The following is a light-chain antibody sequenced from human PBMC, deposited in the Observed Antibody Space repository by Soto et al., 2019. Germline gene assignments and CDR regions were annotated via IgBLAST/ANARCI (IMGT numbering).Light chain of an antibody. CDR1: SSDVGGYNY. Sequence: QSALTQPASVSGSPGQSITISCTGTSSDVGGYNYVSWYQQHPGKAPKLMIYEVSNRPSGVSNRFSGSKSGNTASLTISGLQAEDEADYYCNSYTTGSTHWVFGGGTKLTVL. J-gene: IGLJ3*02. CDR3: NSYTTGSTHWV. V-gene: IGLV2-14*01. CDR2: EVS.